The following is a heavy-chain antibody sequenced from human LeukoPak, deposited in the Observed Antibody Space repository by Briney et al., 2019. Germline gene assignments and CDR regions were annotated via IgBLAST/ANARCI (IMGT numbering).Heavy chain of an antibody. CDR2: ISTSSSYI. V-gene: IGHV3-21*01. CDR1: GFTFSSYS. CDR3: ARAWDY. Sequence: GGSLRLSCAASGFTFSSYSMNWVRQAPGKGLEWVSSISTSSSYIYSADSVKGRFTISRDNAKNSLYLQMNSLRAEDTAVYYCARAWDYWGQGTLVTASS. J-gene: IGHJ4*02.